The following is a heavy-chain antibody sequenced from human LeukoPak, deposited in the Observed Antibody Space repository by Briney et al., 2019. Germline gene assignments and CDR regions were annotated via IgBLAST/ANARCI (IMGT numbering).Heavy chain of an antibody. CDR1: GGSISSYY. CDR2: IYYTGST. J-gene: IGHJ6*02. Sequence: SETLSLTCTVSGGSISSYYWSWIRQPPGKGLEWIGYIYYTGSTNYNPSLKSRVTISVDTSKNQFSLKLSSVTAADTAVYYCARLLGPLGYYGMDVWGQGTTVTVS. CDR3: ARLLGPLGYYGMDV. D-gene: IGHD6-13*01. V-gene: IGHV4-59*08.